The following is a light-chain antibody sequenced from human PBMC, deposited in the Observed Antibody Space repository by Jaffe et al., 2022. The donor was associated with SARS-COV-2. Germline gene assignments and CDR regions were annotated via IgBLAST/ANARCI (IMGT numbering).Light chain of an antibody. J-gene: IGLJ3*02. CDR2: NNN. CDR1: SSNIGKNY. V-gene: IGLV1-47*01. CDR3: AAWDDSLSGWV. Sequence: QSVLTQPPSASGTPGQRVTISCSGSSSNIGKNYVYWYQQVPGTAPKLLIYNNNQRPSGVPDRFSGSKSGTSASLAISGLRSEDEADYYCAAWDDSLSGWVFGGGTKLTVL.